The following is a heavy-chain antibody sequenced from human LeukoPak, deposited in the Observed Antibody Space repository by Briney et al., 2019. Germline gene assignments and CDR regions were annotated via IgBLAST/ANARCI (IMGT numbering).Heavy chain of an antibody. CDR3: ARASTGYSSGWFLTYYFDY. CDR1: GGSMSLYY. D-gene: IGHD6-19*01. J-gene: IGHJ4*02. Sequence: ASETLSLTCTVSGGSMSLYYWSWIRQPPGKGLEWIGYIYYSGSTNYNPSLKSRVTISVDTSKNQFSLKLSSVTAADTAVYYCARASTGYSSGWFLTYYFDYWGQGTLVTVSS. CDR2: IYYSGST. V-gene: IGHV4-59*01.